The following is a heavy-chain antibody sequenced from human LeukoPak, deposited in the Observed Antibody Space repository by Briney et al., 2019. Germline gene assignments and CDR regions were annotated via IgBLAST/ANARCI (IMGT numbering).Heavy chain of an antibody. CDR1: GFTFSSYA. V-gene: IGHV3-23*01. CDR2: ISGSGGST. D-gene: IGHD3-16*02. Sequence: GGSLRLSCAASGFTFSSYAMSWVRQAPGKGLEWFPAISGSGGSTYYADSVKGRFTISRDNSKNTLYLQMNSLRAEDTAVYYCARAAFGGVIVMIDYWGQGTLVTVSS. CDR3: ARAAFGGVIVMIDY. J-gene: IGHJ4*02.